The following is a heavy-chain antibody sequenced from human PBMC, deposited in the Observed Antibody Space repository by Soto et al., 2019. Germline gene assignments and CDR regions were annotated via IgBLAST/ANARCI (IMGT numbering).Heavy chain of an antibody. Sequence: PGGSLRLSCTASGFTFGDYAMSWFRQAPGKGLEWVGFIRSKAYGGTTEYAASVKGRFTISRDDSKSIAYLQMNSLKTEDTAVYYCTRDSKIFGVVSTFDYWGQGTLVTVSS. CDR1: GFTFGDYA. J-gene: IGHJ4*02. CDR3: TRDSKIFGVVSTFDY. D-gene: IGHD3-3*01. V-gene: IGHV3-49*03. CDR2: IRSKAYGGTT.